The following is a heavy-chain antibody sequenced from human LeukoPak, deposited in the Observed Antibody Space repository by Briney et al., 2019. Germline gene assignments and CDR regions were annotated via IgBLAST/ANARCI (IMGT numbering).Heavy chain of an antibody. CDR3: ARGPRRIVRFDP. CDR1: GYTFTGYY. Sequence: ASVKVSCKASGYTFTGYYMHWVRQATGQGLEWMGWMNPNSGDTGYAQKFQGRVTMTRNTSISTAYMELSSLRSEDTAVYYCARGPRRIVRFDPWGQGTLVTVSS. CDR2: MNPNSGDT. D-gene: IGHD3-16*02. J-gene: IGHJ5*02. V-gene: IGHV1-8*02.